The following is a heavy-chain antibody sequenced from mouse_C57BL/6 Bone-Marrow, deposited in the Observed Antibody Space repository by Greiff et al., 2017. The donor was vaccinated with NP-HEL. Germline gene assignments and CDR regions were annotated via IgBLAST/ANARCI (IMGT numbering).Heavy chain of an antibody. CDR1: GYTFTGYW. V-gene: IGHV1-9*01. J-gene: IGHJ3*01. CDR3: ARSGTYYYGSSWGFAY. CDR2: ILPGSGST. D-gene: IGHD1-1*01. Sequence: VQGVESGAELMKPGASVKLSCKATGYTFTGYWIEWVKQRPGHGLEWIGEILPGSGSTNYNEKFKGKATFTADTSSNTAYMQLSSLTTEDSAIYYCARSGTYYYGSSWGFAYWGQGTLVTVSA.